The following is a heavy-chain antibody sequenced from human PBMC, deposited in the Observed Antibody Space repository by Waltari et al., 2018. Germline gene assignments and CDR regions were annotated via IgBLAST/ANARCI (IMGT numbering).Heavy chain of an antibody. V-gene: IGHV3-48*03. J-gene: IGHJ3*01. Sequence: VEVVESGGGLVQPGRSLRLSCVTSGFSFSSFEMNWVRQAPGKGLEWVSFISSTGNTIYYADSVRGRFTSSRDNAKNSMYLQMNSLRVEDTALYYCAREGSDWSLDVWGQGTSVTVSS. D-gene: IGHD6-19*01. CDR3: AREGSDWSLDV. CDR1: GFSFSSFE. CDR2: ISSTGNTI.